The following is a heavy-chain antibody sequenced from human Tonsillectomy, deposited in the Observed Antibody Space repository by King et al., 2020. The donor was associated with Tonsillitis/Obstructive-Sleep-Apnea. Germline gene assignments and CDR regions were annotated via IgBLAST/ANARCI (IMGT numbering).Heavy chain of an antibody. CDR1: GFSLSTSGVG. Sequence: ITLKESGPTLVKPTQTLTLTCTFSGFSLSTSGVGVGWIRQPPGKALEWLALIYWDDDKRYSPSLKSRLTITKDTSKNQVVLTMTNMDPVDTATYYYAHRPKIITGTPGFQHWGQGTLVTVSS. CDR2: IYWDDDK. D-gene: IGHD1-20*01. CDR3: AHRPKIITGTPGFQH. J-gene: IGHJ1*01. V-gene: IGHV2-5*02.